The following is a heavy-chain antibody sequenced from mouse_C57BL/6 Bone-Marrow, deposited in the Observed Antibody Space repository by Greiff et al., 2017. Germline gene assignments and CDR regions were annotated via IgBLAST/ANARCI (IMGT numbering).Heavy chain of an antibody. Sequence: QVQLQQSGAELVKPGASVKVSCKASGYTFTSYWMHWVKQRPGQGLEWIGRIHPSDSDTNYNQKFKGKATLTVDNSSSTAYMQLSSLTSEDSAVYYWAIPYYSNYRFAYWGQGTLVTGSA. D-gene: IGHD2-5*01. V-gene: IGHV1-74*01. J-gene: IGHJ3*01. CDR1: GYTFTSYW. CDR2: IHPSDSDT. CDR3: AIPYYSNYRFAY.